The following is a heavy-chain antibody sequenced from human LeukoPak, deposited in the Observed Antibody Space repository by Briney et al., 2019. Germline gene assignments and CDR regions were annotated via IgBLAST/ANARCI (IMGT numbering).Heavy chain of an antibody. D-gene: IGHD2-8*01. CDR1: GGSISSGGYY. CDR2: IYYSVST. Sequence: SETLSLTCTVSGGSISSGGYYWSWIRQHPRKGLEWIGYIYYSVSTYYNPSLKSRVTISVDTSKNQFSLKLSSVTAADTAVYYCARVGYCTNGVCRFDYWGQGTLVTVSS. CDR3: ARVGYCTNGVCRFDY. V-gene: IGHV4-31*03. J-gene: IGHJ4*02.